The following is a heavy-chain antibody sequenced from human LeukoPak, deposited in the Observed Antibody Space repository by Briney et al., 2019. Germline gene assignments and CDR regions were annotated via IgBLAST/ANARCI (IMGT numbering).Heavy chain of an antibody. J-gene: IGHJ2*01. CDR1: GGSMSSSYYY. D-gene: IGHD4-17*01. CDR2: INYSGTS. Sequence: PSETLSLTCTVSGGSMSSSYYYWGWIRQAPGKGLEWIGSINYSGTSHYQPSLKSRVAISVDTSKNKFSLKLSSVTAADTAVYFCARRTRADYGDYVVVWYFDLWGRGSLVTVSS. V-gene: IGHV4-39*01. CDR3: ARRTRADYGDYVVVWYFDL.